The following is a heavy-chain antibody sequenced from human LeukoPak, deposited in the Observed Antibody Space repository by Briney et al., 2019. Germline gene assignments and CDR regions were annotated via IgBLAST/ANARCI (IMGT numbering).Heavy chain of an antibody. CDR3: ARGPEYSSGWYGGY. CDR2: IISSGSTI. J-gene: IGHJ4*02. D-gene: IGHD6-19*01. Sequence: GGSLRLSCAASGFTFISYEMNCVRQTPGRGLEWISYIISSGSTIYYADSVKGRFTISRDNAKNSLYLQMNSLRAEDTAVYYCARGPEYSSGWYGGYWGQGALVTVSS. CDR1: GFTFISYE. V-gene: IGHV3-48*03.